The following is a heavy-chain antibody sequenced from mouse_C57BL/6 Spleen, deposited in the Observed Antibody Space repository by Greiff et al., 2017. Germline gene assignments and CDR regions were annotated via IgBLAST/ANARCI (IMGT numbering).Heavy chain of an antibody. Sequence: VQLQQSGPELVKPGASVKISCKASGYSFTDYNMNWVKQSNGKSLEWIGVINPNYGTTSYNQKFKGKATLTVAQSSSTAYMQLNSLTSEDSAVFYCARGMTTVEGWYFDVWGTGTTVTVSS. CDR3: ARGMTTVEGWYFDV. CDR2: INPNYGTT. CDR1: GYSFTDYN. V-gene: IGHV1-39*01. D-gene: IGHD1-1*01. J-gene: IGHJ1*03.